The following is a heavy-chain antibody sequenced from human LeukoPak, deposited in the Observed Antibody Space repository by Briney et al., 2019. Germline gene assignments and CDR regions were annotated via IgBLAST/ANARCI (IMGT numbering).Heavy chain of an antibody. CDR3: ARVGVVKRGTFDY. Sequence: GGSLRLSCAASGFTFSSYSRKWVRQGSGKGLEWGSSISSSSSYIDYADSVKGRFTISRDNAKNSLYLQMNSLRAEDTAVYYCARVGVVKRGTFDYWGQGTLVTVSS. V-gene: IGHV3-21*01. CDR1: GFTFSSYS. CDR2: ISSSSSYI. D-gene: IGHD3-3*01. J-gene: IGHJ4*02.